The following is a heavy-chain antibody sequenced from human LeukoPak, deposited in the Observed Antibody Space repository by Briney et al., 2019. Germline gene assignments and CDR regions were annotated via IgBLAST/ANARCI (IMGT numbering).Heavy chain of an antibody. D-gene: IGHD5-18*01. J-gene: IGHJ4*02. CDR2: INTDGSST. CDR1: GFTSSSYW. CDR3: ARSPDGYSYGYLY. V-gene: IGHV3-74*01. Sequence: PGGSLRLSCAASGFTSSSYWMHWVRQAPGKGLVWVSRINTDGSSTSYADSVKGRFTISRDNAKNSLYLQMNSLRAEDTAVYYCARSPDGYSYGYLYWGQGTLVTVSS.